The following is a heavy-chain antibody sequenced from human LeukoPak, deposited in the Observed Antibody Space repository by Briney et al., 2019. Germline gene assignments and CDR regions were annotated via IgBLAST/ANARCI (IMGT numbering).Heavy chain of an antibody. V-gene: IGHV3-23*01. CDR1: GFTFSSYA. Sequence: GGSLRLSCAASGFTFSSYAMSWVSQAPGKGLEWVSAISGSGGSTYYADSVKSRFTISRDNSKNTLYLQMNSLRAEDTAVYYCAKVVRAAAADNWFDPWGQGTLVTVSS. D-gene: IGHD6-13*01. CDR2: ISGSGGST. J-gene: IGHJ5*02. CDR3: AKVVRAAAADNWFDP.